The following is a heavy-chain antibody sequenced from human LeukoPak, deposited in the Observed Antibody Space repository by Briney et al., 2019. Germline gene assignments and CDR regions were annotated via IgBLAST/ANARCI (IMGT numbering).Heavy chain of an antibody. Sequence: PSETLSLTCTVSGGSISSYYWSWIRQPAGKGLEWIGRIYTSGSTNYNLSLKSRVTMSVDTSKNQFSLKLSSVTAADTAVYYCARDLIDSSGWFPFDYWGQGTLVTVSS. CDR3: ARDLIDSSGWFPFDY. V-gene: IGHV4-4*07. D-gene: IGHD6-19*01. J-gene: IGHJ4*02. CDR1: GGSISSYY. CDR2: IYTSGST.